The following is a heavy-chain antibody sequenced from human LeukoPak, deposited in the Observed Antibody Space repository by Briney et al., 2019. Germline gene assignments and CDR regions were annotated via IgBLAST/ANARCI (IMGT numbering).Heavy chain of an antibody. CDR1: GFTVSSNY. J-gene: IGHJ3*02. V-gene: IGHV3-53*01. Sequence: PGGSLRLSCAASGFTVSSNYMSWVRQAPGKGLEWVSGISPSGDITYYADSVKGRFTISRDNAKSALYLQMNSLRAEDTAVYYCARVRGGSGSSYAADAFDIWGQGTMVTVSS. CDR3: ARVRGGSGSSYAADAFDI. CDR2: ISPSGDIT. D-gene: IGHD1-26*01.